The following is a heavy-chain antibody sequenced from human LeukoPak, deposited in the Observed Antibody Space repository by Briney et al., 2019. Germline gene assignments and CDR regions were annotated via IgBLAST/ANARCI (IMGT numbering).Heavy chain of an antibody. Sequence: SETLSLTCTVSAGSISLYNTYYWNWIRQSPGKGLEWIGYIYYSGSTSYNPSLESRVTISVDTFRNQFSLKLTSVTAADTAIYYCAKSDYYGASDYWGQGTLVTVSS. CDR2: IYYSGST. CDR1: AGSISLYNTYY. CDR3: AKSDYYGASDY. J-gene: IGHJ4*02. D-gene: IGHD3-10*01. V-gene: IGHV4-59*01.